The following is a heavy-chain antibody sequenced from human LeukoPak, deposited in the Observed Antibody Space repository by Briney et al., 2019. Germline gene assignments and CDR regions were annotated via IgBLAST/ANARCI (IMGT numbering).Heavy chain of an antibody. V-gene: IGHV1-69*05. CDR1: GGTFSSYA. CDR2: IIPIFGTA. CDR3: ARLDSSGYSPGY. J-gene: IGHJ4*02. Sequence: SVKVSCKASGGTFSSYAISLVRQAPGQGLEWMGRIIPIFGTANYAQKFQGRVTITTDESTSTAYMELSSLRSEDTAVYYCARLDSSGYSPGYWGQGTLVTVSS. D-gene: IGHD3-22*01.